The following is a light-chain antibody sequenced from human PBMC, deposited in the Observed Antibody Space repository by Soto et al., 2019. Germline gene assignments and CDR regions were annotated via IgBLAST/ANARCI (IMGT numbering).Light chain of an antibody. CDR1: SNDVGGYDY. Sequence: QSALTQPASVSGSPGQSITISCSGTSNDVGGYDYVSWYQQHPGEAPKLIIYEVINRPSGLSNRFSGSKSGNTASLTISGLQAEDEADYYCSSYTTTNTLLFGGGTKLTVL. J-gene: IGLJ3*02. CDR3: SSYTTTNTLL. CDR2: EVI. V-gene: IGLV2-14*01.